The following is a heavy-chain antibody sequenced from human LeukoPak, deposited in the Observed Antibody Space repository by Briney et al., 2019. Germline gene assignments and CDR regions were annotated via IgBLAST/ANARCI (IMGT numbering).Heavy chain of an antibody. CDR2: INHSGST. CDR3: ARGRRSSYGWGADY. D-gene: IGHD5-18*01. V-gene: IGHV4-34*01. J-gene: IGHJ4*02. CDR1: GGSFSGYY. Sequence: PSETLSLTCAVYGGSFSGYYWSWIRQPPGKGLEWIGEINHSGSTNYNPSLKSRVTISVDTSKNQFSLKLSSVTAADTAVYYCARGRRSSYGWGADYWGQGTLVTVSS.